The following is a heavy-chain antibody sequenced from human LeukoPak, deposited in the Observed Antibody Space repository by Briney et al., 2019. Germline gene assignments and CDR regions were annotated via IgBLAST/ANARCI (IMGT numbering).Heavy chain of an antibody. CDR3: ARVHDFWSGYLDY. D-gene: IGHD3-3*01. CDR2: IYYGGST. J-gene: IGHJ4*02. CDR1: GGSISSYY. Sequence: SEILSLTCTVSGGSISSYYWSWIRQPPGKGLEWIGYIYYGGSTNYNPSLKSRVTISVDTSKNQFSLKLSSVTAADTAVYYCARVHDFWSGYLDYWGQGTLVTVSS. V-gene: IGHV4-59*08.